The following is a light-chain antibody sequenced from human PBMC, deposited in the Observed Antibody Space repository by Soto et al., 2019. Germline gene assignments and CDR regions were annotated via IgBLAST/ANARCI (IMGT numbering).Light chain of an antibody. CDR1: SSDVGSYNL. J-gene: IGLJ1*01. V-gene: IGLV2-23*01. CDR2: EGS. CDR3: CSYAGSSTYV. Sequence: QSALTQPASVSGSPGQSITISCTGTSSDVGSYNLVSWYQQHPGKAPKLMMYEGSKRPSGVSNRFSGSKSGNTASLTISGLQAEDEADYYCCSYAGSSTYVFGTGTKVTV.